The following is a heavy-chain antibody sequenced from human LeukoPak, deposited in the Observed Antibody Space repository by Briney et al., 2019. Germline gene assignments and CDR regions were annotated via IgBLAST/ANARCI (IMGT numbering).Heavy chain of an antibody. D-gene: IGHD6-19*01. Sequence: PGGSLRLSCAASGFTFSSYWMHWVRQAPGKGLVWVSRINSDGSSTNYADSVKGRFTISRDNAKNTLYLQMDGLRAEDTAVYYCARVHYSSIRYIDYWGQGTLVTVSP. J-gene: IGHJ4*02. CDR1: GFTFSSYW. CDR2: INSDGSST. V-gene: IGHV3-74*01. CDR3: ARVHYSSIRYIDY.